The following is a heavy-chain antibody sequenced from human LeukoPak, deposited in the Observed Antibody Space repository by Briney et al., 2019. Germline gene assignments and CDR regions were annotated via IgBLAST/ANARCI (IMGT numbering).Heavy chain of an antibody. V-gene: IGHV4-59*01. CDR3: ARDDYRGVTNFDP. CDR1: DGSISPYF. Sequence: SETLSLTCTVSDGSISPYFWSWIRQPPGKGLEWIGYISYTGSTNYNPSLKSRVTISVDTSKNQFSLQLTSVTAADTAVYYCARDDYRGVTNFDPWGQGTLVTVSS. J-gene: IGHJ5*02. CDR2: ISYTGST. D-gene: IGHD3-10*01.